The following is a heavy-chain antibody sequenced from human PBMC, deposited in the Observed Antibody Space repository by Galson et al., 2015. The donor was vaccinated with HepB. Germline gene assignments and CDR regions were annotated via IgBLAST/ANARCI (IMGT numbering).Heavy chain of an antibody. CDR1: XFTXXXYS. CDR3: ARDRSEAVTTSFAAVGY. CDR2: ISSSSSYI. J-gene: IGHJ4*02. D-gene: IGHD4-11*01. V-gene: IGHV3-21*01. Sequence: SLXLSXAAXXFTXXXYSMNWVXXXPGKXLXXVSSISSSSSYIYYADSVKXRXTISRDXAKNSLYLQMNSLRAKDTXXXYCARDRSEAVTTSFAAVGYWGQGTLVTVSS.